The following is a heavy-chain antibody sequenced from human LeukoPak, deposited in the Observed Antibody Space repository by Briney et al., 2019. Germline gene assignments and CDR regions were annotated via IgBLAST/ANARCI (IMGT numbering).Heavy chain of an antibody. CDR1: RFIFSDYY. CDR3: AKGHTYGMI. D-gene: IGHD2-8*01. J-gene: IGHJ4*02. V-gene: IGHV3-11*01. Sequence: GGSLRLSCAASRFIFSDYYMTWMRQIPGKGLEWVAYISGSGTTMDYAKSVKGRFTISRDNAKDSLYLQMNSLEAGDTAVYYCAKGHTYGMIWGQGTLVSVSS. CDR2: ISGSGTTM.